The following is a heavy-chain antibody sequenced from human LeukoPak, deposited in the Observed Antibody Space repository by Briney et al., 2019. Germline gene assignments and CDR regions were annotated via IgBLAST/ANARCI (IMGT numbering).Heavy chain of an antibody. J-gene: IGHJ6*04. CDR1: GGSISSYY. Sequence: SETLSLTCTVSGGSISSYYWGWIRQPPAKGREWIGYVDYSGSTNYNPPLKTRVPLSIDTSKYQFSLKVISESAGDAAVYYSACDLDCSYSFDVWGKGTTVAVSS. CDR3: ACDLDCSYSFDV. D-gene: IGHD2-21*01. CDR2: VDYSGST. V-gene: IGHV4-59*01.